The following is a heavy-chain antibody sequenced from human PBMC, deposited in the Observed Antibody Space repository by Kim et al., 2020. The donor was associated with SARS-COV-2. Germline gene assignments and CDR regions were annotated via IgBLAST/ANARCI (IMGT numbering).Heavy chain of an antibody. CDR3: ARDKKQYQLLSNWFDP. J-gene: IGHJ5*02. V-gene: IGHV1-46*01. Sequence: ASVKVSCKASGYTFTSYYMHWVRQAPGQGLEWMGIINPSGGSTSYAQKFQGRVTMTRDTSTSTVYMELSSLRSEDTAVYYCARDKKQYQLLSNWFDPWGQGTLVTVSS. D-gene: IGHD2-2*01. CDR1: GYTFTSYY. CDR2: INPSGGST.